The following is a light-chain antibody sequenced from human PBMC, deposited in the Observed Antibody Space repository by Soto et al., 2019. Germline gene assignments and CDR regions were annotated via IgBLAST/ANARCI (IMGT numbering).Light chain of an antibody. CDR3: QEYIHWPPGM. J-gene: IGKJ1*01. CDR1: QCVSRR. V-gene: IGKV3-15*01. CDR2: DTS. Sequence: EIVVTQSPSTLSASPGERVTLSCRASQCVSRRLAWYQQRLGQVPRLLIYDTSTSAPGISARFSGSGSGTEFTITLNSLQSEDFAVYYCQEYIHWPPGMFGPGTTVAIK.